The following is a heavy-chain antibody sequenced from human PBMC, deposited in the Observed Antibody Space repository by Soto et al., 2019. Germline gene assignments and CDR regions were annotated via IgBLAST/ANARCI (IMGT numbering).Heavy chain of an antibody. D-gene: IGHD3-3*01. CDR3: ARDASLITIFGVVIIGHYYYGMDV. Sequence: APVKVSCKASGYTFTSYYMHWVRQAPGQGLEWMGIINPSGGSTSYAQKFQGRVTMTRDTSTSTVYMELSSLRSEDTAVYYCARDASLITIFGVVIIGHYYYGMDVWGQGTTVTVSS. J-gene: IGHJ6*02. V-gene: IGHV1-46*01. CDR2: INPSGGST. CDR1: GYTFTSYY.